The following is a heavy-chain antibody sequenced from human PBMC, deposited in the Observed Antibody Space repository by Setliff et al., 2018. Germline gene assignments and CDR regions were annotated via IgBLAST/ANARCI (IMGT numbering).Heavy chain of an antibody. Sequence: SVKVSCKASGYTFSAHYAISWVRQAPGQGLEWMGGLIPILGIANYAQKFQGRVTITADKSTSTAYMELSSLRSEDTAVYYCAREGSSSSSDPGFDPWGQGTLVTVSS. CDR3: AREGSSSSSDPGFDP. V-gene: IGHV1-69*10. CDR1: GYTFSAHYA. CDR2: LIPILGIA. J-gene: IGHJ5*02. D-gene: IGHD6-13*01.